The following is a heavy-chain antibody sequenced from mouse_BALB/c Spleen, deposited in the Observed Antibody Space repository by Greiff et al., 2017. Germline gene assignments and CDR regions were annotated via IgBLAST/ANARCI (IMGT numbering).Heavy chain of an antibody. J-gene: IGHJ2*01. D-gene: IGHD2-3*01. V-gene: IGHV5-17*02. Sequence: DVKLVESGGGLVHPGGSRKLSCAATGFTFSSFGMHWVRQAPEKGLEWVAYISSGSSTIYYADTVKGRFTISRDNHKNTLFLQMTSLRSEDTAMYYCARDGYYLYYFDYWGQGTTLTVSS. CDR3: ARDGYYLYYFDY. CDR2: ISSGSSTI. CDR1: GFTFSSFG.